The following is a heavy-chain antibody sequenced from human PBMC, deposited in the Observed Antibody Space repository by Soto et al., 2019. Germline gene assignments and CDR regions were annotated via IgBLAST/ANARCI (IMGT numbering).Heavy chain of an antibody. CDR3: AREKDVGGYYGMAV. CDR2: IIPIFGTA. CDR1: GGTFSSYA. D-gene: IGHD3-10*01. J-gene: IGHJ6*02. Sequence: QVQLVQSGAEVKKPGSSVKVSCKASGGTFSSYAISWVRQAPGQGLEWMGGIIPIFGTANYAQKFQGRVTXXAXEXXGTAYMELRSLRSEDTAVYYCAREKDVGGYYGMAVVGQGTTVTVSS. V-gene: IGHV1-69*12.